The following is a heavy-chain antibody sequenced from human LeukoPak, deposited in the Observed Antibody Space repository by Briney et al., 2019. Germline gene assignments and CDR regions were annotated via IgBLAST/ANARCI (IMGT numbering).Heavy chain of an antibody. CDR1: GGSISTYY. Sequence: SETLSLTCTVSGGSISTYYWSWVRQPAGKGLEWIGRIHTSGSVDYNPSLKSRVTMSVDTSKKQFSLTLSSVTAADTAMYYCARESPIAAAGTFDPWGQGTLVTVSS. CDR2: IHTSGSV. V-gene: IGHV4-4*07. CDR3: ARESPIAAAGTFDP. J-gene: IGHJ5*02. D-gene: IGHD6-13*01.